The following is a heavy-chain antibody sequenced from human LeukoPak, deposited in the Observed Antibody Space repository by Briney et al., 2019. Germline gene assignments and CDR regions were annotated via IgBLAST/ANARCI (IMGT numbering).Heavy chain of an antibody. J-gene: IGHJ6*02. CDR1: GFTFSSYW. CDR2: IKQDGSEK. Sequence: GGSLRLSCAASGFTFSSYWVSWVRQAPGKGLEWVANIKQDGSEKYYVDSVKGRLTISRDNAKNSLYLQMNSLRAEDTAVYYCARDHHGDYYYYGMDVWGQGTTVTVSS. D-gene: IGHD4-17*01. V-gene: IGHV3-7*03. CDR3: ARDHHGDYYYYGMDV.